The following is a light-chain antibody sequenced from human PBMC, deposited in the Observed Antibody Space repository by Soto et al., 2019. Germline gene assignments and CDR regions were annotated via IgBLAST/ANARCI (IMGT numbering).Light chain of an antibody. V-gene: IGLV2-14*01. CDR1: SSDVGFYNY. J-gene: IGLJ3*02. CDR3: TSYTTSSTWV. Sequence: QSALTQPASVSGSPGQSITISCSGTSSDVGFYNYVSWFQQYPGKAPKLMIFEVTNWPSGVSDRFSGSKSDNTASLTISGLQADDEADYFCTSYTTSSTWVFGGGTKLTVL. CDR2: EVT.